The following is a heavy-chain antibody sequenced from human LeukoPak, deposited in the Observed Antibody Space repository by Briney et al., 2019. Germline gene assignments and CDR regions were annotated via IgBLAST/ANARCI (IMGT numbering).Heavy chain of an antibody. Sequence: PGRSLRLSCTASGLTCGDYAMSWVRQAPGKGLEWVGFIRSKAYGGTTECAASVKGRFTISRDDSKSVAYLQMNSLKTEDTAVYYCARDRWEFPMVRGVMLDYWGQGTLVTVSS. V-gene: IGHV3-49*04. CDR2: IRSKAYGGTT. CDR3: ARDRWEFPMVRGVMLDY. D-gene: IGHD3-10*01. CDR1: GLTCGDYA. J-gene: IGHJ4*02.